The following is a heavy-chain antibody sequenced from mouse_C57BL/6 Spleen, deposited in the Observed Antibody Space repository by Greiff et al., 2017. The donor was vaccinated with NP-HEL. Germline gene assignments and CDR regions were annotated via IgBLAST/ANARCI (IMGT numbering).Heavy chain of an antibody. CDR1: GFNIKDDY. V-gene: IGHV14-4*01. CDR3: TTLSTRIAY. Sequence: EGKLQQSGGERGGRGVSVKLSCTASGFNIKDDYMHWVKQRPEQGLEWIGWIDPENGDTEYASKFQGKATITADTSSNTAYLQLSSLTSEDTAVYYCTTLSTRIAYWGQGNMVNVS. D-gene: IGHD2-1*01. CDR2: IDPENGDT. J-gene: IGHJ3*01.